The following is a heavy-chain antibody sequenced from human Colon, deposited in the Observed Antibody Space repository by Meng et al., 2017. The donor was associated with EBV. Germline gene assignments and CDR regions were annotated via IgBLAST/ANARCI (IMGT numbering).Heavy chain of an antibody. V-gene: IGHV4-31*03. D-gene: IGHD3-10*01. J-gene: IGHJ5*02. CDR3: ARASYGSGSPLGESWFDP. CDR1: GGSIGSGGYY. CDR2: IHSSGST. Sequence: QELCEGRVTRSHTLLRACQVSGGSIGSGGYYWIWSRQPPGKGSEWIGYIHSSGSTSSNPSLRSRLTISVDTSKNQFSLKLSSVTAADSAVYDCARASYGSGSPLGESWFDPWGQGTLVTVSS.